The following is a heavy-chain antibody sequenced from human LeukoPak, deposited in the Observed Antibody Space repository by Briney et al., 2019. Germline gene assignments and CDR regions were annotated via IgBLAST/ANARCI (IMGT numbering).Heavy chain of an antibody. V-gene: IGHV4-59*01. CDR1: GASISSNS. CDR2: IYHNGNT. J-gene: IGHJ4*02. CDR3: ARTPTAKSSLLDY. Sequence: PSETLSLTCTVSGASISSNSWSWIRQPPGKGLEWIGYIYHNGNTNYNPSLKTRVTISVDTSKNQFSLRLTSVTAADTALYYCARTPTAKSSLLDYWGQGTLVTVSS.